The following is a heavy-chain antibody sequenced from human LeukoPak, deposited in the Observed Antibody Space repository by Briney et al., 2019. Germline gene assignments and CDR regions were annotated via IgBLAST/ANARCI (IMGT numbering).Heavy chain of an antibody. Sequence: GGSLRLSCAASGFTFSRYWMSWVRQAPGNGLEWVANIKQDGSVKYYVDSVKGRFTISRDNAKNSLYLKMNSLRAEDTAVYYCARWVVLPAAIRRFDYWGQGTLVTVSS. D-gene: IGHD2-2*02. CDR3: ARWVVLPAAIRRFDY. CDR2: IKQDGSVK. J-gene: IGHJ4*02. CDR1: GFTFSRYW. V-gene: IGHV3-7*01.